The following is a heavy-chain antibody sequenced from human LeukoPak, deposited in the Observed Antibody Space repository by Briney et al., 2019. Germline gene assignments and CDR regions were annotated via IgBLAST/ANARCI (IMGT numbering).Heavy chain of an antibody. D-gene: IGHD3-3*01. CDR3: ARGSRDFWSGYYTGGYYYYYMDV. CDR2: IIPIFGTA. J-gene: IGHJ6*03. CDR1: GGTFSSYA. Sequence: GASVKVSCKASGGTFSSYAISWVRQAPGQGLEWMGGIIPIFGTANYAQKFQGRVTITADKSTSTAYMELSSLRSEDTAVYYCARGSRDFWSGYYTGGYYYYYMDVWGKGTTVTVSS. V-gene: IGHV1-69*06.